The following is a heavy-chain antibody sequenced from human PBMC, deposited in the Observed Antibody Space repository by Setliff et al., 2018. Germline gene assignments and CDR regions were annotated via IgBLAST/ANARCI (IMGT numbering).Heavy chain of an antibody. CDR2: MYSSGST. D-gene: IGHD3-3*01. CDR1: GGYIARSYFY. Sequence: SETLSLTCTVSGGYIARSYFYWGWIRQPPGKGLEWIGSMYSSGSTYYNPSLKSRVTISVDTSQNQFSLKLSSVTAADTAAYYCASHPRVTIFGVVAFGYWGQGILVTVSS. J-gene: IGHJ4*02. CDR3: ASHPRVTIFGVVAFGY. V-gene: IGHV4-39*01.